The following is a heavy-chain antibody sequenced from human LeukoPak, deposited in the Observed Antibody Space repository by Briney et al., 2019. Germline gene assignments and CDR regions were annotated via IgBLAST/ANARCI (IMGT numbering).Heavy chain of an antibody. Sequence: SESLSLTCTVSGGSISSGSYYWSWIRQPAGKGLEWIGRIYTSGSTNYNPSLKSRVTISVDTSKNQFSLKLSSVTAADTAVYYCARNPGNYYYYMDVWGKGTTVTISS. V-gene: IGHV4-61*02. CDR3: ARNPGNYYYYMDV. CDR2: IYTSGST. CDR1: GGSISSGSYY. J-gene: IGHJ6*03.